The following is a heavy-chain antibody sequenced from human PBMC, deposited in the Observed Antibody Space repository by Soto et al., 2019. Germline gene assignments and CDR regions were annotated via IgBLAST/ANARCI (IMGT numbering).Heavy chain of an antibody. CDR2: IYPGDSDT. J-gene: IGHJ6*03. CDR3: ARRVADIVVVPAAIVHYYYYMDV. D-gene: IGHD2-2*01. Sequence: GESLKISCKGSGYSFTSYWIGWVRQMPGKGLEWMGIIYPGDSDTRYSPSFQGQVTISADKSISTAYLQWSSLKASDTAMYYCARRVADIVVVPAAIVHYYYYMDVWGKGTTVTVSS. V-gene: IGHV5-51*01. CDR1: GYSFTSYW.